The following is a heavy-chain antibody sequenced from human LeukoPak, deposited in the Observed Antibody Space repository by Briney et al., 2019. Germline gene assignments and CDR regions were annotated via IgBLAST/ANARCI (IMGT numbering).Heavy chain of an antibody. D-gene: IGHD3-9*01. CDR1: GGSVSSGGYY. CDR3: ARRPGSYDILAWFDP. CDR2: IFYSGST. V-gene: IGHV4-31*03. J-gene: IGHJ5*02. Sequence: PSETLSLTCTVSGGSVSSGGYYWSWIRQHPGKGPEWIGYIFYSGSTHYNPSLKSRVTISVDTSKNQFSLKLSSVTAADTAVYYCARRPGSYDILAWFDPWGQGSLVTVSS.